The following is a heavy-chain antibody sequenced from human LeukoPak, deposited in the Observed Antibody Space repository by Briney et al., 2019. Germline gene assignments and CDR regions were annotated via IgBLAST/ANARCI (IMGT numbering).Heavy chain of an antibody. V-gene: IGHV4-34*01. Sequence: PSETLSLTCAVYGGSFSGYYWSWIRQPPGKGLEWIGEINHSGSTNYNPSLKSRVTISVDTSKKQFSLKLSSVTAADTAVYYCARGVDFWSGYPYDYWGQGTLVTVSS. J-gene: IGHJ4*02. CDR2: INHSGST. CDR1: GGSFSGYY. CDR3: ARGVDFWSGYPYDY. D-gene: IGHD3-3*01.